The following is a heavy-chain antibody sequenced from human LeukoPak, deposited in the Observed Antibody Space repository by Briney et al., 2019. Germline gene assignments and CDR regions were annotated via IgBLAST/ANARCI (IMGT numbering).Heavy chain of an antibody. Sequence: GGSLRLSCAASGFXFTTYGIHWVRQAPGKGLEWVAVISYDGSNEYYADYVKGRFTISRDNSKNTVYLQMNSLRVEDTALYYCAREDSSGAFDIWGQGTMVTVSS. CDR2: ISYDGSNE. J-gene: IGHJ3*02. V-gene: IGHV3-30*03. D-gene: IGHD3-22*01. CDR1: GFXFTTYG. CDR3: AREDSSGAFDI.